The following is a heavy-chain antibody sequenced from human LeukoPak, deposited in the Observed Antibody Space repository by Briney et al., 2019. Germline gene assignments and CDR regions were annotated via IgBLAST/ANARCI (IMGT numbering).Heavy chain of an antibody. Sequence: GASVKVSCKASGYTFTGYYMHWVRQAPGQGLEWMGWINPNSGGTNYAQKFQGRVTMTRDTSVSTAYMELSRLRSDDTAVYYCARVESDEASLFYWGQGTLVTVSS. CDR2: INPNSGGT. CDR3: ARVESDEASLFY. D-gene: IGHD2-2*01. V-gene: IGHV1-2*02. CDR1: GYTFTGYY. J-gene: IGHJ4*02.